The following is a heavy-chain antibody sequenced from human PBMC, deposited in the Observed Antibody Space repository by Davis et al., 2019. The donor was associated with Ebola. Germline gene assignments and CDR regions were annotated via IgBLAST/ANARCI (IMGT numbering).Heavy chain of an antibody. CDR3: ARESAPDIVVVPAAHNWFDP. J-gene: IGHJ5*02. CDR1: GGTFSSYA. Sequence: AASVKVSCKASGGTFSSYAISWVRQAPGQGLEWMGGIIPIFGTANYAQKFQGRVTITADKSTSTAYMELSSLRSEDTAVYYCARESAPDIVVVPAAHNWFDPWGQGTLVTVSS. CDR2: IIPIFGTA. V-gene: IGHV1-69*06. D-gene: IGHD2-2*01.